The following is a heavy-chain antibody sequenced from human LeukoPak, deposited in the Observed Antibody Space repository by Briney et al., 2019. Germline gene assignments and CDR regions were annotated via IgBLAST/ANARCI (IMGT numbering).Heavy chain of an antibody. D-gene: IGHD3-3*01. CDR3: AKGCDFWSGYLDY. V-gene: IGHV1-69*05. J-gene: IGHJ4*02. CDR2: IIPIFGTA. CDR1: GGTFSSYA. Sequence: SVKVSCKASGGTFSSYAISWVRQAPGQGLEWMGGIIPIFGTANYAQKFQGRVTITTDESTSTAYMELSSLRSEDTAVYYCAKGCDFWSGYLDYWGQGTLVTVSS.